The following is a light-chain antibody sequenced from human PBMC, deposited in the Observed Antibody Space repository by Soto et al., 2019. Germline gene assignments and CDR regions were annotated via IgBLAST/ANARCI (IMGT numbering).Light chain of an antibody. J-gene: IGKJ2*01. Sequence: EIVLTQSPGTLSLSPGQSATLLCRASQSVSSNFLAWYQQKPGQAPRLLISGASTRATGIPDRFSGSGSGTDFTLTISRLEPEDFAVYYCQQFGNSPLMYTSGQGTKLEIK. CDR2: GAS. CDR3: QQFGNSPLMYT. V-gene: IGKV3-20*01. CDR1: QSVSSNF.